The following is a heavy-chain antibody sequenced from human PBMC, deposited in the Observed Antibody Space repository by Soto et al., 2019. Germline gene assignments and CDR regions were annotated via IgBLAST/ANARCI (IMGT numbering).Heavy chain of an antibody. J-gene: IGHJ4*02. CDR1: GGTFNTYA. CDR2: ISPMFGAA. Sequence: QVQLVQSGAEMKKPGSSVKVSCQSSGGTFNTYAMNWVRQAPGQGPEWMGDISPMFGAANYAPKFQGRVTITADESTGTSYMQLSILTSEDTALYFCAREVQVHTPDFVYWGQGTLVTVS. CDR3: AREVQVHTPDFVY. V-gene: IGHV1-69*19. D-gene: IGHD3-10*01.